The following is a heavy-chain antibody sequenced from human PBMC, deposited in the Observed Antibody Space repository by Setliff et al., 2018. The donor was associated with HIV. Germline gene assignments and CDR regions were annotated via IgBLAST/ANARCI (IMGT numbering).Heavy chain of an antibody. Sequence: SETLSLTCTVSGGSISNYYWSWIRQPPGKGLEWIGYIYTSGSTNYNPSLKSRVTISVDTSKNQFSLKLSSVTAADTAVYYCARHSDFWSEDAFDIWAQGTVVTVSS. J-gene: IGHJ3*02. CDR3: ARHSDFWSEDAFDI. V-gene: IGHV4-4*09. D-gene: IGHD3-3*01. CDR1: GGSISNYY. CDR2: IYTSGST.